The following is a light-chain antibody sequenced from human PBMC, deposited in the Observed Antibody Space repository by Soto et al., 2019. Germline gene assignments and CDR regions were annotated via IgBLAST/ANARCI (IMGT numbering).Light chain of an antibody. CDR1: QSVGNN. V-gene: IGKV3D-15*01. J-gene: IGKJ1*01. CDR3: QQYNNWPLWT. Sequence: EVVMTQSAATLPGSPGGRVTLSCGASQSVGNNLAWYQQRPGQPPRLLIYGASTRDTGVPTRFSGSGSGTEFTLTITSLQSEDFAVYYCQQYNNWPLWTFGQGTKVDIK. CDR2: GAS.